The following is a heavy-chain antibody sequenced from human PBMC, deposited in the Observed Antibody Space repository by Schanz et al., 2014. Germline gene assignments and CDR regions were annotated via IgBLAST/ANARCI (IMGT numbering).Heavy chain of an antibody. CDR2: MYINSGST. V-gene: IGHV3-53*01. Sequence: EVQLVESGGGLIQPGGSLRLSCAVSGFTVNTNYMSWVRQAPGKGLEWISSMYINSGSTQYADSVKGRFIISRDSSKNTLFLQMNSLRAGDTAVYYCARVWKDQYIVVRSGWSDGMDVWGQGTAVTVSS. CDR3: ARVWKDQYIVVRSGWSDGMDV. CDR1: GFTVNTNY. D-gene: IGHD3-22*01. J-gene: IGHJ6*02.